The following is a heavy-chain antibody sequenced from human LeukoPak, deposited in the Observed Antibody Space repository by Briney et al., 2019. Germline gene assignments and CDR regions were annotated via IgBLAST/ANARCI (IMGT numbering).Heavy chain of an antibody. CDR3: ARGPYSYDSSGAFDI. Sequence: SETLSLTCTVSGDSISSGDYYWSWIRQPAGKGLEWIGRISSSGSTNYNPSLKSRVTISVDTSKNQFSLELSSVTAADTAVYFCARGPYSYDSSGAFDIWGQGTMVTVSS. CDR1: GDSISSGDYY. J-gene: IGHJ3*02. V-gene: IGHV4-61*02. D-gene: IGHD3-22*01. CDR2: ISSSGST.